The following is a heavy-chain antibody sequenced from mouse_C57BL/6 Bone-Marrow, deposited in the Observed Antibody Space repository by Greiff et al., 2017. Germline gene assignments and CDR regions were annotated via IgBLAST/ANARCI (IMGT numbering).Heavy chain of an antibody. CDR3: ARHARIYYGNYYYDMDY. CDR2: FYPGSGSI. J-gene: IGHJ4*01. V-gene: IGHV1-62-2*01. D-gene: IGHD2-1*01. CDR1: GYTFTEYT. Sequence: VQLQQSGAELVKPGASVKLSCKASGYTFTEYTIHWVKQRSGQGLEWIGWFYPGSGSIKYNEKFKDKATLTADKSSSTVYMELSRLTSEDSAVYFCARHARIYYGNYYYDMDYWGQGTSVTVSS.